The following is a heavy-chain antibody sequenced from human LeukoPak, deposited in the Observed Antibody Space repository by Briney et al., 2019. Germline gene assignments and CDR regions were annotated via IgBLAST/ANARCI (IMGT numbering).Heavy chain of an antibody. J-gene: IGHJ4*02. Sequence: GGSLRLSCAASGFTFRTYAMSWVRQAPGKGLEWVSSIRSSGESTYYADSVKGRFTISRDNSRNTVFLQMKSLTAEDTAVYYCAKEVRESAWFYFDYWGQETLATVS. D-gene: IGHD3-10*01. V-gene: IGHV3-23*01. CDR2: IRSSGEST. CDR1: GFTFRTYA. CDR3: AKEVRESAWFYFDY.